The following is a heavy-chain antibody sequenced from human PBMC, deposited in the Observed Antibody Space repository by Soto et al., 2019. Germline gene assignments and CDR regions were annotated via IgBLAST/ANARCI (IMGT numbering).Heavy chain of an antibody. D-gene: IGHD6-6*01. CDR3: AKDKFSSPRGYYYYGMDV. Sequence: PGGSLRLSCAASGFTFSSYAMSWVRQAPGKGLEWVSAISGSGGRTYYADSVKGRFTISRDNSKNTLYLQMNSLRAEDTAVYYCAKDKFSSPRGYYYYGMDVWGQGTTVTVSS. CDR1: GFTFSSYA. J-gene: IGHJ6*02. CDR2: ISGSGGRT. V-gene: IGHV3-23*01.